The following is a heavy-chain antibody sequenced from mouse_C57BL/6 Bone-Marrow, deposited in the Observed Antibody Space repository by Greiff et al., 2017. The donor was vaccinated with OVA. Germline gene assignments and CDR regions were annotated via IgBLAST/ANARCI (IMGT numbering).Heavy chain of an antibody. D-gene: IGHD2-4*01. J-gene: IGHJ4*01. CDR1: GYTFTSYW. Sequence: VHVKQSGTVLARPGASVKMSCKTSGYTFTSYWMHWVKQRPGQGLEWIGAIYPGNSDTSYNQKFKGKAKLTAVTSASTAYMELSSLTNEDSAVYYCTRREGDYDYDDYAMDYWGQGTSVTVSS. CDR2: IYPGNSDT. CDR3: TRREGDYDYDDYAMDY. V-gene: IGHV1-5*01.